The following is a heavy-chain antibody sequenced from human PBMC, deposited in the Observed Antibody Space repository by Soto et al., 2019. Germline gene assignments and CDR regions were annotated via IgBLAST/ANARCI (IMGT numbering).Heavy chain of an antibody. CDR1: GFTFSSYE. Sequence: GSLILSCAASGFTFSSYEMNWVRQAPGKGLEWVSYISSSGSTISYADSVKGRFTISRDNAKNSLYMQMNSLRAEDTAVYYCARDAHVWVYYGMDVWRQGTTVTVSS. D-gene: IGHD3-16*01. J-gene: IGHJ6*02. CDR3: ARDAHVWVYYGMDV. V-gene: IGHV3-48*03. CDR2: ISSSGSTI.